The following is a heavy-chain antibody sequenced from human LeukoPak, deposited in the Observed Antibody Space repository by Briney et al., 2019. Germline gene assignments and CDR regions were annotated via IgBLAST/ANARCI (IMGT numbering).Heavy chain of an antibody. CDR2: LNTDGRST. D-gene: IGHD5-18*01. CDR1: GFTFSSYW. Sequence: PGGSLRLSCAASGFTFSSYWMHWVRQAPGKGLVWFSRLNTDGRSTNYADSVKGRFTISRDNAKNTLYLQMNSLRVEDTAVYYCARRYSYGYYYYMDVWGKGTTVTVSS. J-gene: IGHJ6*03. V-gene: IGHV3-74*01. CDR3: ARRYSYGYYYYMDV.